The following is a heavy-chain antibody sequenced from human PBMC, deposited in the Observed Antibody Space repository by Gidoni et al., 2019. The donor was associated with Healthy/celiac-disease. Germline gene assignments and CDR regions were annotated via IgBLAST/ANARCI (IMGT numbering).Heavy chain of an antibody. CDR3: ARDAYYFDSSGYYTRLLP. V-gene: IGHV3-33*01. CDR2: IWYDGSNK. Sequence: SSYGMHWVRQAPGKGLEWVAVIWYDGSNKYYADSVKGRFTISRDNSKNTLYLQMNSLRAEDTAVYYCARDAYYFDSSGYYTRLLPWGQGTLVTVSS. D-gene: IGHD3-22*01. J-gene: IGHJ5*02. CDR1: SSYG.